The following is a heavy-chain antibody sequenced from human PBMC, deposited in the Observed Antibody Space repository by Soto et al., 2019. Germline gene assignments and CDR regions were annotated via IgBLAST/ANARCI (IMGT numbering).Heavy chain of an antibody. Sequence: EEQLVESGGDLVQPGGSLTLSCVGSGFTFTDHYMEWVRQAPGKGLEWIARSRNKAKSCTTDYAASVKGRFTISRDLSKNSLYLQMNNLKIEDTAVYYCSRLEGGWGQGTLVTVSS. CDR1: GFTFTDHY. CDR2: SRNKAKSCTT. CDR3: SRLEGG. D-gene: IGHD3-3*01. V-gene: IGHV3-72*01. J-gene: IGHJ4*02.